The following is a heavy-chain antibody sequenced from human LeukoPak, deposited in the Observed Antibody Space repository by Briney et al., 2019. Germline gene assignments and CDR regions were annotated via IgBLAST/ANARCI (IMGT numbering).Heavy chain of an antibody. D-gene: IGHD4-11*01. CDR2: IYHSGST. CDR3: ARMTTVTTGYFDY. Sequence: PSQTLSLTCAVSGGSISSGGYSWSWIRQPPGKGLEWIGYIYHSGSTYYNPSLKSRVTMSVDRSKNQFSLKLSSVTAADTAVYYCARMTTVTTGYFDYWGQGTLVTVSS. V-gene: IGHV4-30-2*01. CDR1: GGSISSGGYS. J-gene: IGHJ4*02.